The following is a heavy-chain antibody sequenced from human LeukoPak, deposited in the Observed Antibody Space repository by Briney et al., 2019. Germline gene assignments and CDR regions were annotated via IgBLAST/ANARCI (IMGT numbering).Heavy chain of an antibody. D-gene: IGHD6-13*01. CDR2: ISAYNGNT. V-gene: IGHV1-18*01. CDR1: GYTFTSYG. Sequence: EASVKVSCKASGYTFTSYGISWVRQAPGQGLEWMGWISAYNGNTNYAQKLQGRVTMTTDTSTSTAYMELRSLRSDDTAVYYCARASSSWFAVYYYYMDVWGKGTTVTVSS. J-gene: IGHJ6*03. CDR3: ARASSSWFAVYYYYMDV.